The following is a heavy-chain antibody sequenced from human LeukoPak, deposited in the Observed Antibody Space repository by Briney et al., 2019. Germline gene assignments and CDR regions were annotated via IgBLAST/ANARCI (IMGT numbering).Heavy chain of an antibody. CDR1: GFTFSSYA. CDR3: ARALLLPIVTSLNEHAFDL. V-gene: IGHV3-30*04. CDR2: ISYDGSNK. J-gene: IGHJ3*01. D-gene: IGHD3-16*02. Sequence: GGALRLSCAASGFTFSSYAMHWVRQAPGKGLEWVAVISYDGSNKYYADSVKGRFTISRDNAKNSLYLQMNSLRVEDTAVYYCARALLLPIVTSLNEHAFDLWGQGTMVTVSS.